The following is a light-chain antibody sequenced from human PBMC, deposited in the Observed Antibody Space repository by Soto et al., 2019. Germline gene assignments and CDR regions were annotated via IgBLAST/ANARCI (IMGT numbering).Light chain of an antibody. CDR3: CSYTSSSIRV. Sequence: QSALTQPASVSGSHGQSITISCTGTSSDVGGYNHVSWYQQHPGKAPKLIIYEVRNRPSGGSIRLSGSKSGNTASLTTSGIQADDEDDYYCCSYTSSSIRVFGGGTQVTVL. V-gene: IGLV2-14*01. CDR1: SSDVGGYNH. CDR2: EVR. J-gene: IGLJ3*02.